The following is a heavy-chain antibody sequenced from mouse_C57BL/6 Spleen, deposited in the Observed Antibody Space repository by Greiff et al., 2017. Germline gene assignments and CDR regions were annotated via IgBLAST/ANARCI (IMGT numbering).Heavy chain of an antibody. CDR1: GYTFTSYW. Sequence: QVQLQQSGAELAKPGASVKLSCKASGYTFTSYWMHWVKQRPGQGLEWIGYINPSSGYTQYNQKFKDKATLTADKSSRTAYMQLSSLTYEDSAVYYCARNLPGDYAMDYWGQGTSVTGSS. CDR3: ARNLPGDYAMDY. V-gene: IGHV1-7*01. J-gene: IGHJ4*01. CDR2: INPSSGYT.